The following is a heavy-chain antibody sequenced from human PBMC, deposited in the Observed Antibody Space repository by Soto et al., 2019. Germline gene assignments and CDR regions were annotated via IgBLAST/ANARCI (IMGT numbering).Heavy chain of an antibody. CDR3: ARAYGGDVFDY. CDR1: GRSFGGYY. CDR2: INHSGST. V-gene: IGHV4-34*01. J-gene: IGHJ4*02. Sequence: SETLSLTCAVYGRSFGGYYWSWIRQPPGKGLEWIGEINHSGSTNYNPSRKSRVTISVDTSKNHFSLKLSSLTAADTAVYYCARAYGGDVFDYWGQGTLVTVSS. D-gene: IGHD2-21*01.